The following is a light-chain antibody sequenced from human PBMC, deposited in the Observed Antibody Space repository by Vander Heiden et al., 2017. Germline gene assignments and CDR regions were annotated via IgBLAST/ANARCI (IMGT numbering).Light chain of an antibody. Sequence: DIVMTQSPDSLAVSLGARATINCKSSQSILYSSNNKNYLAWYQQKPGQPPKLLIYWASTRESGVPDRFSGSGSGTDFTLTISSLQAEDVAVYYCQQYDSTPPMFGQGTKVEIK. CDR2: WAS. V-gene: IGKV4-1*01. CDR3: QQYDSTPPM. CDR1: QSILYSSNNKNY. J-gene: IGKJ1*01.